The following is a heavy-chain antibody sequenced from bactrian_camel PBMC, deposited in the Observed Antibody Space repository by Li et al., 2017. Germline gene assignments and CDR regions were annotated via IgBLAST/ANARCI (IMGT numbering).Heavy chain of an antibody. CDR1: GITFDFDY. Sequence: VQLVESGGGSVQAGGSQILSCTASGITFDFDYMGCYRQAPWKEREGVATIYTAGALYYADSVKGRFTISKDNAKNTLYLQMNSLKPEDTAMYYCAADRGFCSWYVRAGVNLDAAEADFGSWGQGTQVTVS. CDR3: AADRGFCSWYVRAGVNLDAAEADFGS. J-gene: IGHJ6*01. CDR2: IYTAGAL. D-gene: IGHD6*01. V-gene: IGHV3S55*01.